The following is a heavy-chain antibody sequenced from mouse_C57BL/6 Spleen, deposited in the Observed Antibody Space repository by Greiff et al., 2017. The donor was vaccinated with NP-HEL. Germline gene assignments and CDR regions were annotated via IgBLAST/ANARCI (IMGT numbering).Heavy chain of an antibody. Sequence: QVQLKQPGAELVRPGSSVKLSCKASGYTFTSYWMDWVKQRPGQGLEWIGNIYPSDSETHYNQKFKDKATLTVDKSSSTAYMQLRSLTSEDSAVYYCARSGYYYGHFAYWGQGTLVTVSA. CDR3: ARSGYYYGHFAY. J-gene: IGHJ3*01. V-gene: IGHV1-61*01. CDR2: IYPSDSET. CDR1: GYTFTSYW. D-gene: IGHD1-1*01.